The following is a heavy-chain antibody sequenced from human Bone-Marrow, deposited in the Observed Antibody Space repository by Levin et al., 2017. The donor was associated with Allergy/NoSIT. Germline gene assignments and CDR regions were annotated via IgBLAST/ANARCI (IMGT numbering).Heavy chain of an antibody. CDR2: ISYDGSNK. D-gene: IGHD3-3*01. CDR1: GFTFSSYA. V-gene: IGHV3-30*04. CDR3: ARDHGTYYDFWSGRAPYYYYYYGMDV. J-gene: IGHJ6*02. Sequence: GGSLRLSCAASGFTFSSYAMHWVRQAPGKGLEWVAVISYDGSNKYYADSVKGRFTISRDNSKNTLYLQMNSLRAEDTAVYYCARDHGTYYDFWSGRAPYYYYYYGMDVWGQGTTVTVSS.